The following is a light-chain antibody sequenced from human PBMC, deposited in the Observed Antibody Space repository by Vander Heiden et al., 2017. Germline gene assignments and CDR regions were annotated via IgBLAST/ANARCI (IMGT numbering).Light chain of an antibody. V-gene: IGLV3-1*01. Sequence: SYELTQPPSVSVSPGQTASITCSGDKLGDKYACWYQQKPGQSPVLVIYQDSMRPSGIPERFSGSNSGNTATLTISGTQAMDEADYYCQAWDSSTVVFGGGTKLTGL. CDR3: QAWDSSTVV. CDR2: QDS. J-gene: IGLJ2*01. CDR1: KLGDKY.